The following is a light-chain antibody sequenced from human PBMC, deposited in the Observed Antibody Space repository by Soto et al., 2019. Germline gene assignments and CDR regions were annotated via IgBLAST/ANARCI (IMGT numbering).Light chain of an antibody. J-gene: IGKJ1*01. CDR2: DAT. CDR1: QNINNY. Sequence: DIQMTQSPSSLSASVGDRVTITCQASQNINNYLNWYQQKPGRAPKLLIYDATRLHSGVPPRFSGSGYGTDFTLTITSLQLEDFATYYCQQSDVSPRTFGQGTKVDIK. V-gene: IGKV1-39*01. CDR3: QQSDVSPRT.